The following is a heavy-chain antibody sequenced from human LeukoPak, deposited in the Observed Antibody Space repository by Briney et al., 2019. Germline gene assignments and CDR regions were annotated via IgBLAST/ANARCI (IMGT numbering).Heavy chain of an antibody. V-gene: IGHV3-23*01. Sequence: GGSLRLSCAASGFTFSSYAMSWVRQAPGKGLEWVSAISGSGGSTYYADSVKGRFTISRDNSKNTLYLQMNSLRAEDTAVYYCAKFYDRTYYYDSSGYLPVDIWGQGTMVTVSS. CDR3: AKFYDRTYYYDSSGYLPVDI. J-gene: IGHJ3*02. CDR2: ISGSGGST. CDR1: GFTFSSYA. D-gene: IGHD3-22*01.